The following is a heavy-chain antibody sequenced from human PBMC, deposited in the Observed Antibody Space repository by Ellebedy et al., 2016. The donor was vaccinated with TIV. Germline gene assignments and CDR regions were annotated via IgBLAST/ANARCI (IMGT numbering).Heavy chain of an antibody. CDR2: SNPKNGDT. V-gene: IGHV1-2*02. CDR1: GYTFIGYY. CDR3: TRDLTNIVSGDY. D-gene: IGHD5/OR15-5a*01. J-gene: IGHJ4*02. Sequence: AASVKVSCKASGYTFIGYYMHWVRQAPGQGLEWMGWSNPKNGDTSYAQKFQGRVTMTRDPSISTAYMELSRLGSDDTAVYYCTRDLTNIVSGDYWGQGTLVTVSS.